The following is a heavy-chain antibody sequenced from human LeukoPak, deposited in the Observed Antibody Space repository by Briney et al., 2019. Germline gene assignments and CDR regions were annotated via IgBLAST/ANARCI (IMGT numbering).Heavy chain of an antibody. V-gene: IGHV3-7*01. CDR3: ARAVGATALGGYGMDV. CDR1: GFTFSSYW. Sequence: GGSLRLSCAASGFTFSSYWMSWVRQAPGKGLEWVANIKQDGSEKYYVDSVKGRFTISRDNAKNSLYLQMNSLRAEDTAVYYCARAVGATALGGYGMDVWGQGTTVTVSS. J-gene: IGHJ6*02. CDR2: IKQDGSEK. D-gene: IGHD1-26*01.